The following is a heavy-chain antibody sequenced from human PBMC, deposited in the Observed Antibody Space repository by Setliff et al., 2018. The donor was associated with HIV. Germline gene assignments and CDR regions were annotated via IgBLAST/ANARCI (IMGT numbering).Heavy chain of an antibody. J-gene: IGHJ6*02. Sequence: ASVKVSCKSLGYTFLNYDIFWVRQATGQGLEWMARRNPFSGDTAFAQKFHGRVTLTRNTSRRTAYMTLNTLKYEDTAVYYCTRGPWGYDFWNGPSPMEVWGQGTSVTVSS. V-gene: IGHV1-8*01. CDR1: GYTFLNYD. CDR3: TRGPWGYDFWNGPSPMEV. D-gene: IGHD3-3*01. CDR2: RNPFSGDT.